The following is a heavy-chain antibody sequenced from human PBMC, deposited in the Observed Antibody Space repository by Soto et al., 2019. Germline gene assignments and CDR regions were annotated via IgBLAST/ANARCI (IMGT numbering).Heavy chain of an antibody. CDR1: GGSFSGYY. D-gene: IGHD3-16*01. CDR3: ARGFGALNWFDP. V-gene: IGHV4-34*01. Sequence: PSETLSLTCAVYGGSFSGYYWSWIRQPPGKGLEWIGEINHSGSTNYNPSLKSRVTISVDTSKNQFSLKLSSVTAADTAVYYCARGFGALNWFDPWGQGTPVTVSS. J-gene: IGHJ5*02. CDR2: INHSGST.